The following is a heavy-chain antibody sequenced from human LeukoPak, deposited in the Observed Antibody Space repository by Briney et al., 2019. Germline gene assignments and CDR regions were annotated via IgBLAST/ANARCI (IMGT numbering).Heavy chain of an antibody. J-gene: IGHJ4*02. Sequence: GASVTVSCKASGYTFTGYYMHWVRQAPGQGLEWMGWINPNSGGTNYAQKFQGRVTMTRDTSISTACMELSRLRSDDTAVYYCARGAYCGGDCGVDYWGQGTLVTVSS. CDR1: GYTFTGYY. D-gene: IGHD2-21*02. CDR3: ARGAYCGGDCGVDY. CDR2: INPNSGGT. V-gene: IGHV1-2*02.